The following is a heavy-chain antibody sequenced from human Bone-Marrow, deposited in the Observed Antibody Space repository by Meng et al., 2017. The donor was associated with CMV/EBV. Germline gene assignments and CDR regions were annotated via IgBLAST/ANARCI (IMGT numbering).Heavy chain of an antibody. D-gene: IGHD1-1*01. J-gene: IGHJ6*02. CDR1: GFTFGDYA. CDR2: IRSKAYGGTT. Sequence: GESLKISCTASGFTFGDYAMSWVRQAPGKGLEWVGFIRSKAYGGTTEYAASVKGRFTISRDDSKSIAYLQMNSLRAEDTAVYYCARDHWRTALYYYGMDVWGQGTTVTVSS. CDR3: ARDHWRTALYYYGMDV. V-gene: IGHV3-49*04.